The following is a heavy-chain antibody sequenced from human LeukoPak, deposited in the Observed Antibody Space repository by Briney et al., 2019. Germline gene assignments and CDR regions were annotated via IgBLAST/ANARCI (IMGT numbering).Heavy chain of an antibody. CDR2: IYTSGST. V-gene: IGHV4-4*07. D-gene: IGHD5-18*01. CDR1: GGSLSGYY. Sequence: PSETLSLTCAVYGGSLSGYYWSWIRQPPGKGLEWIGRIYTSGSTNYNPSLKSRVTMSVDTSKNQFSLKLSSVTAADTAVYYCARDSRIQLWSHFDYWGQGTLVTVSS. CDR3: ARDSRIQLWSHFDY. J-gene: IGHJ4*02.